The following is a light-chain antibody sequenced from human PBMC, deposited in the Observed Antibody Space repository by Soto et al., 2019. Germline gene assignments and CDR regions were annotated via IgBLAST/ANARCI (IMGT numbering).Light chain of an antibody. V-gene: IGKV1-39*01. J-gene: IGKJ2*01. Sequence: DIQMTQSPSSLSASVGDRVTITCRATQEISIYLNWYQQKPGKAPTLLISAASRLQSGVPSRFSGRGSGTDFTLTIRSLQPEDFATYFCHQSYSTPYTFGQGTRLEVQ. CDR3: HQSYSTPYT. CDR2: AAS. CDR1: QEISIY.